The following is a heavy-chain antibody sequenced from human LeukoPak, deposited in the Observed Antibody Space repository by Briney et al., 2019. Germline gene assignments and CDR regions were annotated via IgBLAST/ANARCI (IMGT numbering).Heavy chain of an antibody. CDR1: GGSVSSSGYY. J-gene: IGHJ6*03. CDR2: MYYSGST. V-gene: IGHV4-39*01. Sequence: KSSETLSLTCTVSGGSVSSSGYYWGWVRQPPGKGLEWIGSMYYSGSTYYNPSLKSRVTISVDTSKNQFSLKLSSVTAADTAVYYCARQTYSGSLYQYYYYYYMDVWGKGTTVTISS. CDR3: ARQTYSGSLYQYYYYYYMDV. D-gene: IGHD1-26*01.